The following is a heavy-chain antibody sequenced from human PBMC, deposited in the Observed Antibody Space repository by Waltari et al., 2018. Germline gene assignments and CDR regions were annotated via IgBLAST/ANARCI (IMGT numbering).Heavy chain of an antibody. V-gene: IGHV1-46*01. CDR1: GNTFTSYY. CDR2: INPCGVST. CDR3: AREAVAVGGAAFDI. D-gene: IGHD6-19*01. J-gene: IGHJ3*02. Sequence: QVQLVQSGAEVKKPGASVKVSCKASGNTFTSYYMHWVRQAPGQGLGWMGIINPCGVSTTYAQKFQGRVTMTRDTSTSTVYMELSSLRSEDTAVYYCAREAVAVGGAAFDIWGQGTMVTVSS.